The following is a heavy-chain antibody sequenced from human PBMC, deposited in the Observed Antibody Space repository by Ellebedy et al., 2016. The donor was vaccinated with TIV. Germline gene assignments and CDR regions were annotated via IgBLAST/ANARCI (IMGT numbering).Heavy chain of an antibody. CDR1: GGSISSSSYY. J-gene: IGHJ4*02. CDR2: IYYSGST. CDR3: ARHRGALAAPDY. Sequence: SETLSLTXTVSGGSISSSSYYWGSIRQPPGKGLEWIGSIYYSGSTYYNPSLKSRVTIFVDTSKNQFSLKLSSVTAADTAVYYCARHRGALAAPDYWGQGTLVTVSS. D-gene: IGHD6-6*01. V-gene: IGHV4-39*01.